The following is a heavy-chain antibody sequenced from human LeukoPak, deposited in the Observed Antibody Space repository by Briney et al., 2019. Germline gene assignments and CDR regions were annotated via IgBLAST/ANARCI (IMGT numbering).Heavy chain of an antibody. D-gene: IGHD1-26*01. CDR1: GFSLSTSGMR. CDR2: IDWDDDK. J-gene: IGHJ4*02. Sequence: SGLALVKPTQTLTLTCTFSGFSLSTSGMRVSWIRQPPRKALEWLARIDWDDDKFYSTSLKTRLTISKDTSKNQVVLTMTNMDPVDTATYYCARLNSGTYLDYWGQGTLVTVSS. V-gene: IGHV2-70*04. CDR3: ARLNSGTYLDY.